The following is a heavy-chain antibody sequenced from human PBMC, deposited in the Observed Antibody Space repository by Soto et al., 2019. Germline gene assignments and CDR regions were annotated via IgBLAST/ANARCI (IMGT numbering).Heavy chain of an antibody. D-gene: IGHD2-21*02. J-gene: IGHJ3*02. CDR3: ARYIVVVTATYAFDI. V-gene: IGHV3-30-3*01. Sequence: QVQLVESGGGVVQPGRSLRLSCAASGFTFSSYAMHWVRQAPGKGLEWVAVISYDGSNKYYADSVKGRFTISRDNSKNTLSLQMNSLRAEDTAVYYCARYIVVVTATYAFDIWGQGTMVTVSS. CDR2: ISYDGSNK. CDR1: GFTFSSYA.